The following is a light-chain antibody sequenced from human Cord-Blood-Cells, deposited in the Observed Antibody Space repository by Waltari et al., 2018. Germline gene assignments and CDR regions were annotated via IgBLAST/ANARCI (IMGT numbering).Light chain of an antibody. CDR1: RRDVAGYNY. J-gene: IGLJ1*01. CDR3: SSYTSSITYV. Sequence: QSALTPTASVSGSPGHSTPISCTGTRRDVAGYNYVSWYQQHPGKAPKLMIYEVSKRPSGVSNRFSGSKSGNTASLTISGLQADDEADYYCSSYTSSITYVFGTGTKVTVL. CDR2: EVS. V-gene: IGLV2-14*01.